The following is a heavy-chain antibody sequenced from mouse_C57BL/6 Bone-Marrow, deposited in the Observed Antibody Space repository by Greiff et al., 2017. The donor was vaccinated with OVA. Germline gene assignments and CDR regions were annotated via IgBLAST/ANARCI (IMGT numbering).Heavy chain of an antibody. V-gene: IGHV1-39*01. CDR1: GYSFTDYN. J-gene: IGHJ1*03. CDR3: AFYYGSSYRYFDV. Sequence: EVQLQQSGPELVKPGASVKISCKASGYSFTDYNMSWVKQSNGKSLEWIGVINPNYGTTSYNQKFKGKATLTVEQSSSTAYMQLNSLTSEDSAVYYCAFYYGSSYRYFDVWGTGTTVTVSS. CDR2: INPNYGTT. D-gene: IGHD1-1*01.